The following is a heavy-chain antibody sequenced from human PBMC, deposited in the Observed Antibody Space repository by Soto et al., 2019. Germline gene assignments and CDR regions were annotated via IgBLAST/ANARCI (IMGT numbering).Heavy chain of an antibody. CDR2: IYYSGST. V-gene: IGHV4-31*03. D-gene: IGHD3-10*01. CDR3: ARRPMVRGVIGWFDP. CDR1: GGSISSGGYY. Sequence: QVQLQESGPGLVKPSQTLSLTCTVSGGSISSGGYYWSWIRQHPGKGLERIGYIYYSGSTYYHPSLKSRVTISVATSKNQSSLKLSSVTAADTAAYYCARRPMVRGVIGWFDPWGQGTLVTVSS. J-gene: IGHJ5*02.